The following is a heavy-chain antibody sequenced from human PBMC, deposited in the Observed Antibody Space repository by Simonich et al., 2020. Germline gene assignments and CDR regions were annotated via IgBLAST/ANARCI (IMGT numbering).Heavy chain of an antibody. CDR3: ARARLYSSSHAFDI. CDR2: INPNSGST. V-gene: IGHV1-2*02. CDR1: GYTFTGYD. D-gene: IGHD6-6*01. J-gene: IGHJ3*02. Sequence: QVQLVQSGAEVKKPGASVKVSCKASGYTFTGYDMHWVRQAPGQGLEWMGGINPNSGSTNYAQKFQGRVTMTRDTSISTAYMELSRLRSDDTAVYYCARARLYSSSHAFDIWGQGTMVTVSS.